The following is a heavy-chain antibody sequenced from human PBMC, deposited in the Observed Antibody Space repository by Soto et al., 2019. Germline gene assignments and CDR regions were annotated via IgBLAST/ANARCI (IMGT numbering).Heavy chain of an antibody. CDR2: VYYSGAT. CDR1: GGSISRYGYY. Sequence: SETLSLTCTVSGGSISRYGYYWGWIRQPPGKGLEWIGSVYYSGATYYNPSLESRVTISEDTSKNQFSLKLRSVTAADTARYYCATLFTRGWDEPPDYWGQGYVVTVSS. V-gene: IGHV4-39*01. CDR3: ATLFTRGWDEPPDY. J-gene: IGHJ4*02. D-gene: IGHD3-10*01.